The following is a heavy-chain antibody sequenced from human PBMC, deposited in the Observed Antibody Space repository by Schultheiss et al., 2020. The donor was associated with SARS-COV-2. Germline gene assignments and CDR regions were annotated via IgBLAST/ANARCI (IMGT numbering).Heavy chain of an antibody. J-gene: IGHJ6*02. V-gene: IGHV1-18*01. D-gene: IGHD1-1*01. Sequence: ASVKVSCKASGGTFSSYTISWVRQAPGQGLESMGWVSTYNGDTNYAQKFQDRVTMTRDTSTGTADMELRSLRSDDTAVYYCARDWYSRDYYYGMDVWGQGTTVTVSS. CDR3: ARDWYSRDYYYGMDV. CDR2: VSTYNGDT. CDR1: GGTFSSYT.